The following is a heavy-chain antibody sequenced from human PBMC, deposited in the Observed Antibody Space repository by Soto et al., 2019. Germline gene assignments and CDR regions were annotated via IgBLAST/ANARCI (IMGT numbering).Heavy chain of an antibody. D-gene: IGHD2-2*01. Sequence: EVQLVESGGGLVQPGGSLRLSCAASGFTFSTYWMHWIRQVPGKGLEWVSRINSDASHTYYADSVKGRFTISRDNAKNTLHLEMNSLRAEDTAVYYCVRDGHCLTTSCYGHWFDTWGQGTLVTVSS. CDR3: VRDGHCLTTSCYGHWFDT. J-gene: IGHJ5*02. CDR2: INSDASHT. CDR1: GFTFSTYW. V-gene: IGHV3-74*01.